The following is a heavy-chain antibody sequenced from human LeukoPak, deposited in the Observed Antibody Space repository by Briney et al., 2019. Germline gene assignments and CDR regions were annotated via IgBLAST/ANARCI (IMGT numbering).Heavy chain of an antibody. CDR2: IYYSGST. CDR1: GGSIKSYY. D-gene: IGHD3-3*01. J-gene: IGHJ4*02. Sequence: SSETLSLTCAVSGGSIKSYYGSWIRQPPGKRLEWIGYIYYSGSTNYNPSLKSRVTMAVDTSKKQFSLKLSSVTAADTAVYYCARRRDGGYYTPVEYWGQGTLVTVSS. CDR3: ARRRDGGYYTPVEY. V-gene: IGHV4-59*01.